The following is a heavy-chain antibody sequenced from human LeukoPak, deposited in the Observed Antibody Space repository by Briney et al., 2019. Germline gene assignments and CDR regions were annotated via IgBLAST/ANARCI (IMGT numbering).Heavy chain of an antibody. CDR3: ARHLVGHLFDI. V-gene: IGHV4-4*09. Sequence: SETLSLTCTVSGGSISSYYWGWIRQPPGKGLEWIGYIYTSGSTNYNPSLKSRVTISVDTSKNQFSLKLSSVTAADAAVYYCARHLVGHLFDIWGQGTMVTVSS. D-gene: IGHD2-2*01. J-gene: IGHJ3*02. CDR2: IYTSGST. CDR1: GGSISSYY.